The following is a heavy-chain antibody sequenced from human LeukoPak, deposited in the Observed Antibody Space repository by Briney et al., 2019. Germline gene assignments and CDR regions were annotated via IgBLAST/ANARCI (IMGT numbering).Heavy chain of an antibody. Sequence: GGSLRLSCAASGFTFSSYWMSWVRQAPGKGLEWVANIKQDGSEKYYVDSVKGRFTISRDNAKNSLYLQMNSLRAEDTAVYYCAKDLYGSGSFLDYWGQGTLVTISS. D-gene: IGHD3-10*01. J-gene: IGHJ4*02. V-gene: IGHV3-7*03. CDR1: GFTFSSYW. CDR2: IKQDGSEK. CDR3: AKDLYGSGSFLDY.